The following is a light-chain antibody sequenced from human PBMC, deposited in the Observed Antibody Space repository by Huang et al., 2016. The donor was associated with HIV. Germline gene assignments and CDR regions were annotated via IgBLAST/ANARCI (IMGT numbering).Light chain of an antibody. J-gene: IGKJ5*01. CDR3: QQYGSSPLIT. CDR1: QSVSSSY. V-gene: IGKV3-20*01. Sequence: EIVLTQSPGTLSLSPGERATLSCRASQSVSSSYLAWYQQKAGQAPRLLIYAASSRATGIPDSFNGSGSGTDFTLTINRLEPEDFAVYYCQQYGSSPLITFGQGTRLEIK. CDR2: AAS.